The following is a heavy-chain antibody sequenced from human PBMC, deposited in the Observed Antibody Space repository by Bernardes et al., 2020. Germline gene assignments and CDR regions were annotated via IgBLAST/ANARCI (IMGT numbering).Heavy chain of an antibody. V-gene: IGHV3-15*01. CDR3: TTAAPYYYDSSGYY. Sequence: GSLRLSCSASGFTFSNAWMSWVRQAPGKGLEWVGRIKSKTDGGTTDYAAPVKGRFTISRDDSKNTLYLQMNSLKTEDTAVYYCTTAAPYYYDSSGYYWGQGTLVTVSS. D-gene: IGHD3-22*01. J-gene: IGHJ4*02. CDR1: GFTFSNAW. CDR2: IKSKTDGGTT.